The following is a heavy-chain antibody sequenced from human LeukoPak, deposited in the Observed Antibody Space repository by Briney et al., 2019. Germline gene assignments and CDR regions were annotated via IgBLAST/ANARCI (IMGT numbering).Heavy chain of an antibody. D-gene: IGHD2/OR15-2a*01. Sequence: GGSLRLSCAASGFSFSGYWMTWVRQAPGKGLEWVANIKEEGSEKYYADFVKGQFTISRDNAKNSLDLQMNSLRAEDTAVYYCARRGSTDYWGQGTLVTVSS. CDR1: GFSFSGYW. V-gene: IGHV3-7*03. CDR3: ARRGSTDY. J-gene: IGHJ4*02. CDR2: IKEEGSEK.